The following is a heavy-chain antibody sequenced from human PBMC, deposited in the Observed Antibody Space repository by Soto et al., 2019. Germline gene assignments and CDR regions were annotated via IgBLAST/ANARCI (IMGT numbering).Heavy chain of an antibody. J-gene: IGHJ4*02. D-gene: IGHD3-3*01. CDR2: ITGRGGST. V-gene: IGHV3-23*01. CDR1: GFTFSGYA. CDR3: AKGGLEWSMYYFDY. Sequence: GGSLRLSCAASGFTFSGYAMTWVRQAPGKGLEWVSAITGRGGSTYYADSVKGRFAISRDNSKNTLDLQMNSLRAEDTAVYYCAKGGLEWSMYYFDYWGQGTLVTVSS.